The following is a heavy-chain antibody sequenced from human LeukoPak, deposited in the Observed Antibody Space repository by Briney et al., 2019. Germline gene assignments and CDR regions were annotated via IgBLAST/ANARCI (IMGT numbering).Heavy chain of an antibody. V-gene: IGHV1-3*01. CDR3: ARDGLVGTFDY. J-gene: IGHJ4*02. CDR2: INAGKGNR. CDR1: GYTFTSYA. D-gene: IGHD2-21*01. Sequence: ASVKVSCKASGYTFTSYAIHWVRQAPGQRLEWMGWINAGKGNREYSQKFQGRVTITVDTSASTAYMELSSLRSEDTAVYYCARDGLVGTFDYWGQGTLVTVSS.